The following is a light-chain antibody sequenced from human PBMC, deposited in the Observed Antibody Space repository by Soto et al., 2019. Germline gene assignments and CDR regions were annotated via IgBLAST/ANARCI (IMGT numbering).Light chain of an antibody. CDR2: YDT. CDR3: QVRDSSSHHHV. Sequence: SYELTQLPSVSVAPGQTARITCEGNNIGSEAVHWYQQKPGQAPLLVIYYDTDRPSGIPERISGSNSGNTATLTINRVEAGDEADYYCQVRDSSSHHHVFGGGTQLTVL. J-gene: IGLJ2*01. CDR1: NIGSEA. V-gene: IGLV3-21*01.